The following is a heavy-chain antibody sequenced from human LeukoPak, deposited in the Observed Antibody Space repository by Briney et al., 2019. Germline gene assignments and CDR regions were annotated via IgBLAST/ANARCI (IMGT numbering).Heavy chain of an antibody. CDR2: ISSSSSYI. CDR3: ARDARGVVPAAIITFDP. J-gene: IGHJ5*02. Sequence: TGGSLRLSCAASGFTFSSYSMNWVRQAPGKGLEWVSSISSSSSYIYYADSVKGRFAISRDNAKNSLYLQMNSLRAEDTAVYYCARDARGVVPAAIITFDPWGQGTLVTVSS. CDR1: GFTFSSYS. V-gene: IGHV3-21*01. D-gene: IGHD2-2*02.